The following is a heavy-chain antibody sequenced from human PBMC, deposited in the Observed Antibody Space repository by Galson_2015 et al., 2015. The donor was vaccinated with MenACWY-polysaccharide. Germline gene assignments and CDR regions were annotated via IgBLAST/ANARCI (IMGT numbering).Heavy chain of an antibody. CDR1: GFTFSHYG. CDR2: ISYDASNE. J-gene: IGHJ4*02. V-gene: IGHV3-30*03. CDR3: ARGTAAYEYGGTRRVED. D-gene: IGHD4-23*01. Sequence: SLRLSCAASGFTFSHYGMHWVRQAPGKGLEWVAVISYDASNEYYMDSVRGRFTISRDNSKNTVYLQMNSLRGDDTAVYYCARGTAAYEYGGTRRVEDSGQGTLVTVSP.